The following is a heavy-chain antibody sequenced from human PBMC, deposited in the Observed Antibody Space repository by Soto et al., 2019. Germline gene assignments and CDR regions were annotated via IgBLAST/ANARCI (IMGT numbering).Heavy chain of an antibody. J-gene: IGHJ6*02. CDR2: IYPGDSDI. CDR1: GFSFTTYW. D-gene: IGHD6-6*01. Sequence: PGESLKISCNGSGFSFTTYWIAWVRQMPGKGLEWMGLIYPGDSDIRYSPSFQGQVSISADRSITTAYLQWSSLKASDTAIYYCARLSGSPSGMDVWGPGTTVTVSS. V-gene: IGHV5-51*01. CDR3: ARLSGSPSGMDV.